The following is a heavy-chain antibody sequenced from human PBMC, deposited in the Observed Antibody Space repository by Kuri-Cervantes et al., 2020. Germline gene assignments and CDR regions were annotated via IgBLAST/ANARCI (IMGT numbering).Heavy chain of an antibody. CDR3: ARGGKGGWYTPFDY. D-gene: IGHD6-19*01. CDR1: GFTFSSYA. CDR2: ISYDGSNK. V-gene: IGHV3-30-3*01. J-gene: IGHJ4*02. Sequence: GGSLRLSCAASGFTFSSYAMHWVRQAPGKGLEWVAVISYDGSNKYYADPVKGRFTISRDNSKNTLYLQMNSLRAEDTAVYYCARGGKGGWYTPFDYWGQGTLVTVSS.